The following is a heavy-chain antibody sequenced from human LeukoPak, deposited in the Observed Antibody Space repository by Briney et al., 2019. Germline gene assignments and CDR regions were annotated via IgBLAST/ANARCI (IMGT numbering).Heavy chain of an antibody. D-gene: IGHD5-24*01. Sequence: PSETLSLTCTVSGGSISSSSYYWGWIRQPPGKGLEWIGSIYYSGSTYYNPSLKSRVTISVDTSKNQFSLKLSSVTAADTAVYYCARHRQEMATITTIDFLDYWGQGTLVTVSS. CDR1: GGSISSSSYY. V-gene: IGHV4-39*01. CDR3: ARHRQEMATITTIDFLDY. CDR2: IYYSGST. J-gene: IGHJ4*02.